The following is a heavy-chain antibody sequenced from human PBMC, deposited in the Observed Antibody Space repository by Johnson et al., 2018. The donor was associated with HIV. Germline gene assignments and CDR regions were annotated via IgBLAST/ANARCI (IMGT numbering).Heavy chain of an antibody. CDR2: ISYDGSNK. D-gene: IGHD3-16*01. Sequence: QVQLVESGGGVVQPGRSLRLSCAASGFTFSSYAMHWVRQAPGKGLEWVAVISYDGSNKYYSDSVKGRFTISRDNSKNTLYLQMNSLRPEDTAVYYCARGVVGVLSNALDIWGQGT. J-gene: IGHJ3*02. V-gene: IGHV3-30*04. CDR3: ARGVVGVLSNALDI. CDR1: GFTFSSYA.